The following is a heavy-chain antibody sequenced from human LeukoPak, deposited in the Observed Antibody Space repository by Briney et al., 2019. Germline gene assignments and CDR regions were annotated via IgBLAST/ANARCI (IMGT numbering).Heavy chain of an antibody. Sequence: GASVKVSCKASGYTFTSYGISWVRQAPGQGLEWMGWISAYNGNTNYAQKLQGRVTMTTDTSTSTAYMELRSLRSDDTAVYYCAREASSRYSSDRPWDWFDPWGQGTLVTVSS. CDR1: GYTFTSYG. J-gene: IGHJ5*02. D-gene: IGHD6-19*01. CDR2: ISAYNGNT. V-gene: IGHV1-18*01. CDR3: AREASSRYSSDRPWDWFDP.